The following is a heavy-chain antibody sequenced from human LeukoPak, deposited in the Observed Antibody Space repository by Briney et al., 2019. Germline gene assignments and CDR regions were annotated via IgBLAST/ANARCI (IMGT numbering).Heavy chain of an antibody. J-gene: IGHJ4*02. Sequence: SETLSLTCAVSGASVSSSEWWSWVRQSPGKGLEWVGEISHTGRTNYNPSLKSRVTISVDTSKNQFSLKLSSVTAADTAVYYCARAPYSSGWWFDYWGQGTLVTASS. CDR1: GASVSSSEW. CDR3: ARAPYSSGWWFDY. D-gene: IGHD6-19*01. CDR2: ISHTGRT. V-gene: IGHV4-4*02.